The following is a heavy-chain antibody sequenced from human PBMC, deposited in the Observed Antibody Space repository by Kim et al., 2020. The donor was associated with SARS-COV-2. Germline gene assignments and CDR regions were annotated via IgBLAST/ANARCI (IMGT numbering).Heavy chain of an antibody. V-gene: IGHV3-23*01. Sequence: AEAGQGRFTISRDNSKKILELQMNSRRVEDTALYYCAKRYTTGGWHFDDWGQGTLVTVSS. J-gene: IGHJ4*02. CDR3: AKRYTTGGWHFDD. D-gene: IGHD2-2*02.